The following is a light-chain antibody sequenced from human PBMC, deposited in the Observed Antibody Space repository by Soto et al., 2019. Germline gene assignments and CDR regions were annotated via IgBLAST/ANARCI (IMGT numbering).Light chain of an antibody. V-gene: IGKV1-5*03. CDR1: QSISSW. Sequence: DIQKTESPSTLSAAVGDRVTITCRASQSISSWLAWYQQKPGKAPKLLIYKASSLPSGVPSRFSGSGSGTEFTLTISSLQPDDFATYYCQQYNSYSLTFGGGTKVEIK. CDR3: QQYNSYSLT. CDR2: KAS. J-gene: IGKJ4*01.